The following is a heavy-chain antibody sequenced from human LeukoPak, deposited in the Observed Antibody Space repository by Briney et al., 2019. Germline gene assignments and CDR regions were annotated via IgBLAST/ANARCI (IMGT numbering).Heavy chain of an antibody. V-gene: IGHV1-69*13. CDR2: IITIRGTT. Sequence: ASVTVSCKASGGSIRLYAISWVRQAPGQGLEWMGGIITIRGTTNYAQKFQGRVTITADESTNTAYMELSSLRSEDTAVYYCARERYSSVWYLVDYWGQGTLVTVSS. CDR3: ARERYSSVWYLVDY. J-gene: IGHJ4*02. CDR1: GGSIRLYA. D-gene: IGHD6-19*01.